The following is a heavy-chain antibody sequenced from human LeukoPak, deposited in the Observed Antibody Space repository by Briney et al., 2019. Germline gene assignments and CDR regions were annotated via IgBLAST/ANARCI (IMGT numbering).Heavy chain of an antibody. J-gene: IGHJ4*02. D-gene: IGHD6-19*01. CDR2: ISGSGDNT. CDR3: AKGSSGWGVRLNYFDY. V-gene: IGHV3-23*01. Sequence: ESGGSLRLSCAASGITFSSYGMSWVRQAPGKGLEWVSAISGSGDNTYYADSVKGRFTISRDNSKNTLYLQMNSLRAEDTAVYYCAKGSSGWGVRLNYFDYWGQGTLVTVSS. CDR1: GITFSSYG.